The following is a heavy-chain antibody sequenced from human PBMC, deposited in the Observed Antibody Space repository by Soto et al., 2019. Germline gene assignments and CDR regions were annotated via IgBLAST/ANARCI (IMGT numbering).Heavy chain of an antibody. CDR2: ISAYDGDT. J-gene: IGHJ6*02. CDR3: ARERKAASQYYYGMVV. Sequence: GASVKVSCKASGGTFSSYAISWVRQAPGQGLEWMGWISAYDGDTKYAQKLQGRVTMSTDTSTSTAYMELRSLRSDDTAVYFCARERKAASQYYYGMVVWGQGTTVTVSS. D-gene: IGHD6-25*01. V-gene: IGHV1-18*01. CDR1: GGTFSSYA.